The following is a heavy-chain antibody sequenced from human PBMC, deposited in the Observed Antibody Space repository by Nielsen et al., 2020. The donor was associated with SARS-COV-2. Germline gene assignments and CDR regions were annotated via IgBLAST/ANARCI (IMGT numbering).Heavy chain of an antibody. CDR1: GFSLSTSGMC. Sequence: SDPTLVKPTQTLTLTCTFSGFSLSTSGMCVSWIRQPPGKALEWLARIDWDDDKYYSPSLKTRLTISKDTSKNQVVLTMTNMDPVDTATYYCARTLSSIVAIDSWGQGTLVTVSS. CDR2: IDWDDDK. V-gene: IGHV2-70*11. D-gene: IGHD6-6*01. CDR3: ARTLSSIVAIDS. J-gene: IGHJ4*02.